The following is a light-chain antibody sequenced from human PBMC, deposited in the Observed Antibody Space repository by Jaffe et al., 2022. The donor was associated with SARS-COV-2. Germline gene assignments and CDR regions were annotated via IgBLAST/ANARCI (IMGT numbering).Light chain of an antibody. Sequence: QSVLTQPPSASGTPGQRVTISCSGSNSNIGSNTVNWYQQLPRTAPKLLIYSNNQRPSGVPDRFSGSKSGTSASLAISGLQSGDEADYYCATWDDSLNGWVFGGGTKLTVL. J-gene: IGLJ3*02. CDR3: ATWDDSLNGWV. CDR2: SNN. V-gene: IGLV1-44*01. CDR1: NSNIGSNT.